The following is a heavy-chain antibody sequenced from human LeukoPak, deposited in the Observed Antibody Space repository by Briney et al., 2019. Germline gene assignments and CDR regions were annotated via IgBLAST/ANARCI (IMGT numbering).Heavy chain of an antibody. CDR2: SSSSGSNK. V-gene: IGHV3-48*03. J-gene: IGHJ4*02. CDR3: AREALTDTTFGPYDY. CDR1: AFTFSSYE. D-gene: IGHD4-17*01. Sequence: PGGSLTLSCAASAFTFSSYEMNWVRQAPGKGLDWVSYSSSSGSNKYSADSVMGRFTLSRDNAKKSLYLQMNSLRVEDTAVYYCAREALTDTTFGPYDYWSRGTLVTVSS.